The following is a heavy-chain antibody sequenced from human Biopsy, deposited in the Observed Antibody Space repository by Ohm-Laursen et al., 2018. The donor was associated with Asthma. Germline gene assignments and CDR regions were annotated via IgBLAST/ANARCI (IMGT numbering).Heavy chain of an antibody. CDR3: ARTYYDFLTGQVKDVFGV. J-gene: IGHJ3*01. V-gene: IGHV1-3*04. CDR2: VNTGNGDT. Sequence: SVKVSCKTSGYNFISFAIHWVRQAHGQRLEWMGWVNTGNGDTKYSQKFQGRVTITRDTSASTAYMELRSLRSEDTATYYCARTYYDFLTGQVKDVFGVWGQGTMVTVSS. D-gene: IGHD3-9*01. CDR1: GYNFISFA.